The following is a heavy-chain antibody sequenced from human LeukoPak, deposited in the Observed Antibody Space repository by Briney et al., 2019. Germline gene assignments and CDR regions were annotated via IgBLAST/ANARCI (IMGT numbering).Heavy chain of an antibody. D-gene: IGHD3-22*01. CDR3: ARGRYYDSSGYYYR. J-gene: IGHJ5*02. V-gene: IGHV4-34*01. Sequence: PSETLSLTCAVYVGSCSGYYWSWIRQPPGKGLEWIGEINHSGSTNYNPSLKSRVTISVDTSKNQFSLKLSSVTAADTAVYYCARGRYYDSSGYYYRWGQGTLVTVSS. CDR1: VGSCSGYY. CDR2: INHSGST.